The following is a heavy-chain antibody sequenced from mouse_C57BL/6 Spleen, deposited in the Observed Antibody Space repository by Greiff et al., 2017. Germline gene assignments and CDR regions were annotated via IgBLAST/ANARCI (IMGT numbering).Heavy chain of an antibody. D-gene: IGHD2-1*01. V-gene: IGHV3-6*01. Sequence: EVQRVESGPGLVKPSQSLSLPCSVTGYSITSGYYWNWIRQFPGNKLEWMGYISYDGSNNYNPSLKNRISITRDTSKNQFFLKLNSVTTEDTATYYCARRGGNYDAMDYWGQGTSVTVSS. CDR1: GYSITSGYY. CDR2: ISYDGSN. CDR3: ARRGGNYDAMDY. J-gene: IGHJ4*01.